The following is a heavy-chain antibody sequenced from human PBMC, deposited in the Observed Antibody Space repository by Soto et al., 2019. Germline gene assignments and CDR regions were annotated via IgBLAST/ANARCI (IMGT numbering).Heavy chain of an antibody. CDR3: ARAQKVWFGELFDYYGMDV. Sequence: PSETLSLTCTFSVGSITRAGDYLSWSPEEPGKGLGWIGYIYYSGSTYYPPSLKSRVTISVDTSKNQFSLKLSSVTAADTAVYYCARAQKVWFGELFDYYGMDVWGQGTTVTVSS. CDR2: IYYSGST. V-gene: IGHV4-31*03. CDR1: VGSITRAGDY. D-gene: IGHD3-10*01. J-gene: IGHJ6*02.